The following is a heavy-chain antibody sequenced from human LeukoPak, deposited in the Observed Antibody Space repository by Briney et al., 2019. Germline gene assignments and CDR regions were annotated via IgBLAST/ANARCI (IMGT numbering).Heavy chain of an antibody. D-gene: IGHD6-19*01. J-gene: IGHJ6*04. Sequence: ASVKVSCKASGGTFSSYAISWVRQAPGQGLEGMGGIIPIFGTANYAQKFQGRVTITADESTSTAYMELSSLRSEDTAVYYCARDVGVAGPYYYGMDVWGKGTTVTVSS. V-gene: IGHV1-69*13. CDR1: GGTFSSYA. CDR3: ARDVGVAGPYYYGMDV. CDR2: IIPIFGTA.